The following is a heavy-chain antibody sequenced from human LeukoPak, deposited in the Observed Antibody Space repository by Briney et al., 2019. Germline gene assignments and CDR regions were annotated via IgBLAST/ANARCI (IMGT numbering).Heavy chain of an antibody. CDR3: ARFPGGYDSGY. D-gene: IGHD2-2*01. J-gene: IGHJ4*02. CDR1: GGSISSYY. CDR2: IYYSGST. Sequence: PSETLSLTCTVSGGSISSYYWSWIRQPPGKGLEWIGYIYYSGSTNYNPSLKSRVTISVDTSKNQFSLKLSSVTAADTAVYYCARFPGGYDSGYWGQGTLVTVSS. V-gene: IGHV4-59*01.